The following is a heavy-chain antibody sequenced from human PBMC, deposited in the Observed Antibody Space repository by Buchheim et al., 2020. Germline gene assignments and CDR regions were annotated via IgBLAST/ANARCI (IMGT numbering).Heavy chain of an antibody. CDR2: INPSGGST. V-gene: IGHV1-46*03. J-gene: IGHJ4*02. CDR3: ARDVVLMVYAMLGGFGY. D-gene: IGHD2-8*01. CDR1: GYTFTSYY. Sequence: QVQLVQSGAEVKKPGASVKVSCKASGYTFTSYYMHWVRQAPGQGLEWMGIINPSGGSTSYAQQFQGRVTMTRDTSTSTVYMELSSLRSEDTAVYYCARDVVLMVYAMLGGFGYWGQGTL.